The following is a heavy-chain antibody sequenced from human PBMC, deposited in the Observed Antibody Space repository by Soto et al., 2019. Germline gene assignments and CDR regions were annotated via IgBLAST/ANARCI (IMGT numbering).Heavy chain of an antibody. CDR1: GTSIRGYY. J-gene: IGHJ4*02. V-gene: IGHV4-59*01. D-gene: IGHD3-10*01. Sequence: PSETLSLTCIVSGTSIRGYYWTWIRQPPGKGLEWIGYIYYTGTTKYNPSLKSRVTISVDTSKNQFSLRLNSVTAADTAVYYCAREVSSFGSNHFDSWGQGALVTVSS. CDR2: IYYTGTT. CDR3: AREVSSFGSNHFDS.